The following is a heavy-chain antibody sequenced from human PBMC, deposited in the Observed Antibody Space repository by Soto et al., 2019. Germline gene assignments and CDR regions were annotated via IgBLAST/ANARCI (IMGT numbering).Heavy chain of an antibody. J-gene: IGHJ6*03. CDR2: IYYSGST. D-gene: IGHD3-16*01. Sequence: SETLSLTCTVSGGSISSSSYYWGWIRQPPGKGLEWIGSIYYSGSTYYNPSLKSRVTISVDTSKNQFSLKLSSVTAADPAVYYCARHPTSTPPRKTPVYDYIWGRDYYYYYMDVWGKGTTVTVSS. CDR1: GGSISSSSYY. V-gene: IGHV4-39*01. CDR3: ARHPTSTPPRKTPVYDYIWGRDYYYYYMDV.